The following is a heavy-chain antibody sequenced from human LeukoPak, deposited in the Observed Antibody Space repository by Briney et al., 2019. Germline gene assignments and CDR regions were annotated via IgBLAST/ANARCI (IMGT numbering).Heavy chain of an antibody. CDR3: ARERRDGLDY. CDR2: ISYDGSNK. Sequence: GGSLRLSCAASGFTFSSYAMHWVRQAPGKGLEWVAVISYDGSNKYYADSVKGRFTISRDNSKNTLYLQMNSLRAEDTAVYYCARERRDGLDYWGQGTLVTVSS. J-gene: IGHJ4*02. CDR1: GFTFSSYA. V-gene: IGHV3-30-3*01.